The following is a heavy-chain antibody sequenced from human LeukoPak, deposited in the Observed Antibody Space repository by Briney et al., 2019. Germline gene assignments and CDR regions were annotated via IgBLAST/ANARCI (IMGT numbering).Heavy chain of an antibody. CDR2: IYYSGST. Sequence: SETLSLTCTVSGGSISSYYWSWIRQPPGKGLEWIGYIYYSGSTNYNPSLKSRVTISVDTSKNQCSLKLSSVTAADTAVYYCARMGDYDFWSGSLYGMDVWGQGTTVTVSS. D-gene: IGHD3-3*01. CDR1: GGSISSYY. V-gene: IGHV4-59*01. J-gene: IGHJ6*02. CDR3: ARMGDYDFWSGSLYGMDV.